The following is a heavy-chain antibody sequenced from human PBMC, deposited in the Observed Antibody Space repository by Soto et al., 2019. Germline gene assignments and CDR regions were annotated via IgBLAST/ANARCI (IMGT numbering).Heavy chain of an antibody. J-gene: IGHJ4*02. V-gene: IGHV4-59*01. D-gene: IGHD6-19*01. Sequence: SETLSLTCTVSGGPISSYHWSWMRQTPGKGLEWIGYIHYSGSTNYNPSLRSRVTISVDTSRNQFSLSLRSVTAADTAVYYCTGDRNNRVWYKYWGQGTLVTVS. CDR2: IHYSGST. CDR1: GGPISSYH. CDR3: TGDRNNRVWYKY.